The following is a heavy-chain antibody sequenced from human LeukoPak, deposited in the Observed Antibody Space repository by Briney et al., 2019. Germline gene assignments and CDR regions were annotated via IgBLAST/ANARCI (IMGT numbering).Heavy chain of an antibody. CDR3: ATTRLYDFWSGYYLDY. D-gene: IGHD3-3*01. V-gene: IGHV3-30-3*01. CDR2: ISYDGSNK. J-gene: IGHJ4*02. Sequence: GGSLRLPCAASGFTFSSYAMHWVRQAPGKGLEWVAVISYDGSNKYYADSVKGRFTISRDNSKNTLYLQMNSLRAEDTAVYYCATTRLYDFWSGYYLDYWGQGTLVTVSS. CDR1: GFTFSSYA.